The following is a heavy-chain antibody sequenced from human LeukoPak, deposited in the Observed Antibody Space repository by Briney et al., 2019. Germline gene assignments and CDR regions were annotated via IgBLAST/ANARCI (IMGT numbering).Heavy chain of an antibody. D-gene: IGHD2-8*01. CDR3: ARGVNRAYDI. Sequence: PGGSLGLSCAASGFSFRNSWMAWVRQAPGKGLEWVALTNEDESAKYYVDSVKGRFTISRDNAKNSLFLQMNSQRDEDTAMYYCARGVNRAYDIWGHGTMVTVSS. CDR2: TNEDESAK. J-gene: IGHJ3*02. CDR1: GFSFRNSW. V-gene: IGHV3-7*01.